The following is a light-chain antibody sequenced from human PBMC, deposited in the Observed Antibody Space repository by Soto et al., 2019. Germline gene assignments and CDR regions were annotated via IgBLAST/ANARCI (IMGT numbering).Light chain of an antibody. CDR1: SSDVGNYNR. CDR3: SSYTSSSTVV. V-gene: IGLV2-18*02. Sequence: QSALTQPPSVSGSLGQSVTISCTGTSSDVGNYNRVSWYQQPPGTAPKLMIYEVSNRPSGVPDRFSGSKSGNTASLTISGLQAEDEANYYCSSYTSSSTVVFGGGTQLTVL. CDR2: EVS. J-gene: IGLJ2*01.